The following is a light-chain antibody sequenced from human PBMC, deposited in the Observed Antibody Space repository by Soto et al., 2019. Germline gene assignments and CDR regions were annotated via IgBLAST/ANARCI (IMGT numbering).Light chain of an antibody. J-gene: IGKJ1*01. CDR3: QQYNSWLWT. Sequence: IQLTQSPSSLSASVGDSVTITCRASQGIRSALAWYQQTPGRAPKLLIYGASTRATGIPARFSGSGSGTEFTLIISSLQSEDSAVYYCQQYNSWLWTFGQGTKVDIK. V-gene: IGKV1-13*02. CDR1: QGIRSA. CDR2: GAS.